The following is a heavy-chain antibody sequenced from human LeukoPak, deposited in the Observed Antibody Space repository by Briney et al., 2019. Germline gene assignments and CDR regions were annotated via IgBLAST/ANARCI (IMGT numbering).Heavy chain of an antibody. Sequence: ASVNVSCKASVYTFPSYDFNWVRQATGQGLEWMGWMNPTSANTGYAQKFQGRVTMTRNTSISTAYMELSSLRSEDTAVYYCARARRATIFGVVTHYYFDYWGQGTLVTVSS. V-gene: IGHV1-8*01. CDR1: VYTFPSYD. CDR2: MNPTSANT. CDR3: ARARRATIFGVVTHYYFDY. D-gene: IGHD3-3*01. J-gene: IGHJ4*02.